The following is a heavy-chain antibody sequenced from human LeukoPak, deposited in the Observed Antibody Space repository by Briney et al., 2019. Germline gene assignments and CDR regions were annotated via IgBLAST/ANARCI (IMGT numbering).Heavy chain of an antibody. CDR3: ARGGYCSGGSCYAPPGILY. CDR1: GGSISSGDYY. J-gene: IGHJ4*02. V-gene: IGHV4-30-4*08. CDR2: MYYSGST. D-gene: IGHD2-15*01. Sequence: SQTLSLTCTVSGGSISSGDYYWSWIRQPPGRGLGLIGYMYYSGSTYYNPSLKSRVTISVDTSKNQFSLKLSSVTAADTAVYYCARGGYCSGGSCYAPPGILYWGQGTLVTVSS.